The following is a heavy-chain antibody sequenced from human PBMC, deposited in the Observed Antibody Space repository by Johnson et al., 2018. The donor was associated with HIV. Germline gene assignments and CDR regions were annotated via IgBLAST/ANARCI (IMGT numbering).Heavy chain of an antibody. CDR2: ISWNSHIV. V-gene: IGHV3-NL1*01. Sequence: QMQLVESVGGVVQPGGSLRLSCAASGLAFSSYGMHWVRQAPGKGLEWVSGISWNSHIVDYVDYVKGRFPISRDNDKNSLYLQMNSLRAEGTAVYYRARYEGNYVAFDIWGQGTMVTVSS. CDR3: ARYEGNYVAFDI. J-gene: IGHJ3*02. CDR1: GLAFSSYG. D-gene: IGHD1-7*01.